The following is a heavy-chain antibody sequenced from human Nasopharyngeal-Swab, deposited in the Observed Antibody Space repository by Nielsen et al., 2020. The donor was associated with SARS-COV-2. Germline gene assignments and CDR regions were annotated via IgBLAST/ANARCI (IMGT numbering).Heavy chain of an antibody. D-gene: IGHD6-13*01. V-gene: IGHV4-39*01. CDR2: IYYSGST. CDR1: GGSISSGSYY. CDR3: ARHRYSSSWSWYFDY. Sequence: SETLSLTCTVSGGSISSGSYYWVWIRQPPGKGLERIGSIYYSGSTYYNPSLKSRVTISVDTSKNQFSLKLSSVTAADTAVYYCARHRYSSSWSWYFDYWGQGTLVTVSS. J-gene: IGHJ4*02.